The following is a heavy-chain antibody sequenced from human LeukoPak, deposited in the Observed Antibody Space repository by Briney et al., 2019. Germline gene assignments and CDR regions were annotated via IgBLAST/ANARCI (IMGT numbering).Heavy chain of an antibody. Sequence: SETLSLTCTVSGGSISSYYWSWIRQPPGQGMERIGYIYYSGSTNYNPSLKSRVTISVDTSKNQFSLKLSSETAADTAVYYCARLVCRGILPGNWFDPWGQGTLVTVSS. D-gene: IGHD3-10*01. CDR1: GGSISSYY. CDR2: IYYSGST. J-gene: IGHJ5*02. V-gene: IGHV4-59*08. CDR3: ARLVCRGILPGNWFDP.